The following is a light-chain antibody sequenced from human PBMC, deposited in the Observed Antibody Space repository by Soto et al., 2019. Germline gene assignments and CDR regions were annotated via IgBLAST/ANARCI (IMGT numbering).Light chain of an antibody. CDR1: SSDFGGYNY. CDR2: DVN. CDR3: CSYAVTDVL. Sequence: QSALTQPRSVSGSPGQSVTISCTGTSSDFGGYNYVSWYQQHPDKAPKLMIYDVNKRPSGVPDRFSGSKSGNTASLTISGLQAEDEADYYCCSYAVTDVLFGGGTKVTVL. V-gene: IGLV2-11*01. J-gene: IGLJ2*01.